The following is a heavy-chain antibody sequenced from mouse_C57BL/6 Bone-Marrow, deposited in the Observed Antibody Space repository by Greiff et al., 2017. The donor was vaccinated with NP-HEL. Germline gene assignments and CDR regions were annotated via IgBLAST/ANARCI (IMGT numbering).Heavy chain of an antibody. Sequence: EVKLVESGPGLVKPSQTVFLTCTVTGISITTGNYRWSWIRQFPGNNLEWIGYISYSGTITYNPSLTSRTTITRDTPKNQFFLEMNSLTAEDTATYYCARDSSGYPYFDYWGQGTTLTVSS. CDR3: ARDSSGYPYFDY. CDR1: GISITTGNYR. CDR2: ISYSGTI. J-gene: IGHJ2*01. D-gene: IGHD3-2*02. V-gene: IGHV3-5*01.